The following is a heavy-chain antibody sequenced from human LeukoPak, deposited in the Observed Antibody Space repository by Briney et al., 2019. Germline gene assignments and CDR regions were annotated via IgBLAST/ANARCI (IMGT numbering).Heavy chain of an antibody. CDR2: ISAYNGNT. J-gene: IGHJ6*03. CDR1: GYTFTSYG. D-gene: IGHD2-15*01. V-gene: IGHV1-18*01. Sequence: ASVKVSCKASGYTFTSYGISWVRQAPGQGLEWMGWISAYNGNTNYAQKLQGRVTMTRDTSTSTVYMELSSLRSEDTAVYYCARDARYCSGGSCSYYYYYYMDVWGKGTTVTISS. CDR3: ARDARYCSGGSCSYYYYYYMDV.